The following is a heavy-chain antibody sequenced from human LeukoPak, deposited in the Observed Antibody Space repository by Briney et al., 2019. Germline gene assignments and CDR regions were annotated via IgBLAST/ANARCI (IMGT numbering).Heavy chain of an antibody. D-gene: IGHD3-22*01. V-gene: IGHV1-24*01. CDR3: ARGLGMGHDSSGSDWFDS. J-gene: IGHJ5*01. CDR1: GYTLTELS. CDR2: FDPEDGET. Sequence: ASVKVSCKVSGYTLTELSMHWVRQAPGKGLEWMGGFDPEDGETIYAQKFQGRVTMTEDTSTDTAYMELSSLRSEDTAVYYCARGLGMGHDSSGSDWFDSWGQGTLVTVSS.